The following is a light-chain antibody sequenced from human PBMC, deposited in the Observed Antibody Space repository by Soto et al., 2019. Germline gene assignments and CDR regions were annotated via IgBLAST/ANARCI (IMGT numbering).Light chain of an antibody. CDR2: EVS. V-gene: IGLV2-14*01. Sequence: QSVLTQPASVSGSPGQSITISCTGTNSDVGGYNYVPWFQQHPGKAPKLMIYEVSNRPSGVSNRFSGSKSGNTASLTISSLQAEDEADYYCGSYTSSSTQVFGTGTKVTVL. J-gene: IGLJ1*01. CDR1: NSDVGGYNY. CDR3: GSYTSSSTQV.